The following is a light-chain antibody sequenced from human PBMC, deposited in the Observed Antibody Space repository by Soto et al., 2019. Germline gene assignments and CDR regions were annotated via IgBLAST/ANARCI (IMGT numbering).Light chain of an antibody. J-gene: IGKJ4*01. V-gene: IGKV1-27*01. Sequence: DIQMTQSPSSLSASVGDRVTITCRTSQGISNYLAWYQQKSGKPPKLLIYLASTLRSGVSSRFSGSRSGTDFTLTISSLQPEDVATYYCHKYNSDPLFGGGTKVEI. CDR2: LAS. CDR3: HKYNSDPL. CDR1: QGISNY.